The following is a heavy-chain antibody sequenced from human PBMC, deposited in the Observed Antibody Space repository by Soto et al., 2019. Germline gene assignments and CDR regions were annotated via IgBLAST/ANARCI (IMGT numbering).Heavy chain of an antibody. D-gene: IGHD1-26*01. CDR1: GDSITSFY. CDR3: ALGQWELPDF. CDR2: IYITGNT. J-gene: IGHJ4*02. Sequence: QVQLRESGPGLVRPSETLSLTCSVSGDSITSFYWTWIRQPAGKGLEWVGRIYITGNTNYNPSLKGRLTMSVDTSKKQFSLKLTSVTAADTAVYYCALGQWELPDFWGQGTLVTVSS. V-gene: IGHV4-4*07.